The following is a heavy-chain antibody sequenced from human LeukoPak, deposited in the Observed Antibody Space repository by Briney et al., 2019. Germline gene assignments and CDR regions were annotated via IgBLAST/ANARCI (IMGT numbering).Heavy chain of an antibody. CDR1: GFTFNNYG. V-gene: IGHV3-33*08. Sequence: PGGSLRLSCAASGFTFNNYGLHWVRQAPGKGLEWAAVIWYDGSNQYYADSVKGRFTISRDNSKNTLHLQMNSLRAEDTAVYYCARDRGHCTSAVCYEGTFDCWGQGTLVTVSS. J-gene: IGHJ4*02. CDR2: IWYDGSNQ. CDR3: ARDRGHCTSAVCYEGTFDC. D-gene: IGHD2-8*01.